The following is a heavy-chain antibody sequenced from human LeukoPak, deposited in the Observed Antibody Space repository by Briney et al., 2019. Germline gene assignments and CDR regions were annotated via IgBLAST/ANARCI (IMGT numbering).Heavy chain of an antibody. CDR1: GFTFSNYN. V-gene: IGHV3-21*01. CDR2: ISSGSSYT. CDR3: ARGTTVSSSLLY. J-gene: IGHJ4*02. D-gene: IGHD6-6*01. Sequence: GGPLRLSCAASGFTFSNYNMNWVRQTPGKGLEWVSSISSGSSYTYYADSVKGRFTISRDNAKNSLYLQMNSLRAEDTAVYYCARGTTVSSSLLYWGQGTLVTVSS.